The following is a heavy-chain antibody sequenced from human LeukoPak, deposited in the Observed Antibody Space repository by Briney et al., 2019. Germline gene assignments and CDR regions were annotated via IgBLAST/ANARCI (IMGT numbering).Heavy chain of an antibody. CDR3: ARDRSLRAPYGSGSYYPYYFDY. J-gene: IGHJ4*02. CDR2: IYYSGST. CDR1: GGSISSYY. V-gene: IGHV4-59*01. D-gene: IGHD3-10*01. Sequence: SETLSLTCTVSGGSISSYYWSWIRQPPGKGLEWIGYIYYSGSTNYNPSLKSRVTISVDTSKNQFSLKLSSVTAADTAVHYCARDRSLRAPYGSGSYYPYYFDYWGQGTLVTVSS.